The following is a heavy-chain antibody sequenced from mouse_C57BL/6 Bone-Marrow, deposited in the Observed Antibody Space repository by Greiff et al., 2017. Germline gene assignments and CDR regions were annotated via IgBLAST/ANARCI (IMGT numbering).Heavy chain of an antibody. J-gene: IGHJ2*01. Sequence: VQLKESGPVLVKPGASVKMSCKASGYTFTDYYMNWVNQSHGKSLEWIGVINPYNGGTSYNQKFKGKATLTVDKSSSTAYMELNSLTSEDSAVYYCARFRDYSFFDYWGQGTTLTVSS. CDR2: INPYNGGT. D-gene: IGHD2-12*01. CDR1: GYTFTDYY. CDR3: ARFRDYSFFDY. V-gene: IGHV1-19*01.